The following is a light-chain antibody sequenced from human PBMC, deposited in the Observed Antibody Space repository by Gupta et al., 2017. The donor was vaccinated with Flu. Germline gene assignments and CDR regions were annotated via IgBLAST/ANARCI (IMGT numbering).Light chain of an antibody. CDR2: EVS. CDR3: SSYTSTTTPGV. CDR1: SSDVGGYNY. V-gene: IGLV2-14*01. J-gene: IGLJ1*01. Sequence: QSALTQPASVSGSPGQSITISCTGTSSDVGGYNYVSWYQQHPGKAPKLMIYEVSNRPSGVSNRFSGSKSGNTASLTISGLHSEDEADYFCSSYTSTTTPGVFGTGTRVTVV.